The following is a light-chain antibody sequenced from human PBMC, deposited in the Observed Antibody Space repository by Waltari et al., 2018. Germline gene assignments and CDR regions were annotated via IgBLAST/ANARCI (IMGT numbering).Light chain of an antibody. J-gene: IGKJ1*01. Sequence: EVMMTQSPATLSVSPGERATLSCRASQSVSSDLAWYQQKAGQAPRLLIYAASTRATGIPGRFSGSGSGTEFTLTISSLQSEDFAVYYCQQYNSWPRTFGLGTKVETK. V-gene: IGKV3-15*01. CDR2: AAS. CDR1: QSVSSD. CDR3: QQYNSWPRT.